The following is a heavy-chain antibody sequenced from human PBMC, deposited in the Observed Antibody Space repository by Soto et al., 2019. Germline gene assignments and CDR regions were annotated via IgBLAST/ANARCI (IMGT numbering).Heavy chain of an antibody. D-gene: IGHD2-2*01. CDR1: GFTFSSYW. CDR2: IKQDGSEK. Sequence: GGSLRLSCAASGFTFSSYWMSWVRQAPGKGLEWVANIKQDGSEKYYVDSVKGRFTISRDNAKNSLYLQMNSLRAEDTAVYYWATDVKVFEPAAIFDYYYYYYIDVWGKGTTVTVSS. J-gene: IGHJ6*03. CDR3: ATDVKVFEPAAIFDYYYYYYIDV. V-gene: IGHV3-7*01.